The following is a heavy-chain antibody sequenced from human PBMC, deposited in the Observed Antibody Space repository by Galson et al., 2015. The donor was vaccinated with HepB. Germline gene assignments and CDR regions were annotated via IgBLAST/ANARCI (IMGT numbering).Heavy chain of an antibody. D-gene: IGHD3-16*02. CDR2: IIPIFGTA. V-gene: IGHV1-69*13. Sequence: SVKVSCKASGGTFSSYAISWVRQAPGQGLEWMGGIIPIFGTANYAQKFQGRVTITADESTSTAYMELSSLRSEDTAVYYCARSEVITFGGVIVPSNRPFDYWGQGTLVTVSS. CDR1: GGTFSSYA. CDR3: ARSEVITFGGVIVPSNRPFDY. J-gene: IGHJ4*02.